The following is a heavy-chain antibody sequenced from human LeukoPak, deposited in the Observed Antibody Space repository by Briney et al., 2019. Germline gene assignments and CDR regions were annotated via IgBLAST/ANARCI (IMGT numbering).Heavy chain of an antibody. V-gene: IGHV3-21*01. J-gene: IGHJ3*02. CDR3: ARGSKAGDAFDI. Sequence: GGSLRLSCAASGFTFSSYAMSWVRQAPGKGLEWVSAISSSSSYIYYADSVKGRFTISRDNTKNSLYLQMNSLRAEDTAVYYCARGSKAGDAFDIWGQGTMVTVSS. CDR1: GFTFSSYA. CDR2: ISSSSSYI. D-gene: IGHD6-13*01.